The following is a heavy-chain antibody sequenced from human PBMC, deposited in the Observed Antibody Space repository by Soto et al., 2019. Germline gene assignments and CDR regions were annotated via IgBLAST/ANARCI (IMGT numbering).Heavy chain of an antibody. J-gene: IGHJ4*02. CDR1: GFTFSSYA. D-gene: IGHD1-26*01. CDR2: ISYDGSNK. CDR3: ARDRDRGLLGY. Sequence: QVQLVESGGGVVQPGRSLRLSCAASGFTFSSYAMHWVRQAPGKGLEWVAVISYDGSNKYYADSVKGRFTISRDNSKNTLYLQMNSLRAEDTAVYYCARDRDRGLLGYWGQGTLVTVSS. V-gene: IGHV3-30-3*01.